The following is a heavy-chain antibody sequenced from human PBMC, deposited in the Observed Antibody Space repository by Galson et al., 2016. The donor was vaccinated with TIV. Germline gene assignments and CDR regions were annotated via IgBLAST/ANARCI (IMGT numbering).Heavy chain of an antibody. V-gene: IGHV5-51*03. CDR2: IYARDSDI. D-gene: IGHD5-18*01. Sequence: QSGAEVKKPGESLKISCKASGYSLTSYWIAWVRQVPGKGLEWMGIIYARDSDIKYSPSFQGQVTISADESVSTAYLQWSSLKASDTAMYYCARAPGYAGYSYGDFDYWGQGTLVTVSS. CDR1: GYSLTSYW. CDR3: ARAPGYAGYSYGDFDY. J-gene: IGHJ4*02.